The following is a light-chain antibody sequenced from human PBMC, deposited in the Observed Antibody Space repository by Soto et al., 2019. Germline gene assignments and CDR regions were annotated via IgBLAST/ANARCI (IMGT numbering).Light chain of an antibody. V-gene: IGKV3-15*01. CDR2: GAS. CDR1: QSVSSN. J-gene: IGKJ1*01. CDR3: QQYNNWPRT. Sequence: EIVMPQSPATLSVSPGERATLSCRASQSVSSNLAWYQQKPGQAPMLLIYGASTRATGITARFSGSGSGTEFTLTISSLQSEDFAVYYCQQYNNWPRTFGQGTKVDIK.